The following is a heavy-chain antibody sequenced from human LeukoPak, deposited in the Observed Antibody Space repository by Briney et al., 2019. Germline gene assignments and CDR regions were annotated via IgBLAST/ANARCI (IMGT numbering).Heavy chain of an antibody. D-gene: IGHD2-2*01. J-gene: IGHJ4*02. CDR3: ARDRSSNEYYFDY. CDR2: ISYDGSNK. V-gene: IGHV3-30-3*01. CDR1: GFTFSSYA. Sequence: GRSLRLSCAASGFTFSSYAMHWVRQAPGKGLEWVAVISYDGSNKYYADSVKGRFTISSDNSKNTLYLQMNSLRAEDTAVYYCARDRSSNEYYFDYWGQGTLVTVSS.